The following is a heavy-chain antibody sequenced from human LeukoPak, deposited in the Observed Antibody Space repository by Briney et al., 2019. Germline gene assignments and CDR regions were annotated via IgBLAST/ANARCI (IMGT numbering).Heavy chain of an antibody. V-gene: IGHV1-69*13. J-gene: IGHJ4*02. CDR2: IIPIFGTA. D-gene: IGHD5-18*01. CDR3: AGVDTAMVNFDY. CDR1: GGTFSSYA. Sequence: ASVKVSCKASGGTFSSYAISWVRQAPGQGLEWMGGIIPIFGTANYAQKFQGRVTITADESTSTAYMELSSLRSEDTAVYYCAGVDTAMVNFDYWSQGTLVTVSS.